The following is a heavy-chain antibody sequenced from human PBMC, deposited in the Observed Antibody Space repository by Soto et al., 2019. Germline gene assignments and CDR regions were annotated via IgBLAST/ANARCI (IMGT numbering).Heavy chain of an antibody. D-gene: IGHD2-2*01. J-gene: IGHJ6*01. V-gene: IGHV1-69*01. Sequence: QVQLVQSGAEVKKPGSSVKVSCKASGGTFSSYAISWVRQAPGQGLEWMGGIIPISGTAHYAQKFQGRVTITADESTSTAYMELSSLRSEDTAVYYCARSQGSRTSLEIYYYYYYGMDVWCQGTTVTVSS. CDR3: ARSQGSRTSLEIYYYYYYGMDV. CDR1: GGTFSSYA. CDR2: IIPISGTA.